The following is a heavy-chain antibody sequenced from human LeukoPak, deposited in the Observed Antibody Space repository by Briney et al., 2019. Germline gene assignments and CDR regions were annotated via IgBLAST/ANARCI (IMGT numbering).Heavy chain of an antibody. V-gene: IGHV1-69*13. CDR2: IIPRFGTT. Sequence: SVTVSCKASGGTVSTYAISWVRQAPGQGREGMGGIIPRFGTTNYAQKLRGRVTVTAHESTTTAYMELSSLRSEDTAVYYCAREKKLPSAMRGDYYYGMDVWGQGTTVTVSS. CDR1: GGTVSTYA. J-gene: IGHJ6*02. CDR3: AREKKLPSAMRGDYYYGMDV. D-gene: IGHD2-2*01.